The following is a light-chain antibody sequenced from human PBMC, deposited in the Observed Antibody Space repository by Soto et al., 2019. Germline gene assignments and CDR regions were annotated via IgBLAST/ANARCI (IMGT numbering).Light chain of an antibody. Sequence: QSALTQPASVSGSPGQSITISCTGTSSDVGSYNLVSWYQQHPGKAPKLMIYEVSKRPSGVSNRFSGSKSGNTASLTISGLQAEDEADYSCCSYAGSSTFDVVFGGGTQLTVL. CDR1: SSDVGSYNL. J-gene: IGLJ2*01. CDR3: CSYAGSSTFDVV. V-gene: IGLV2-23*02. CDR2: EVS.